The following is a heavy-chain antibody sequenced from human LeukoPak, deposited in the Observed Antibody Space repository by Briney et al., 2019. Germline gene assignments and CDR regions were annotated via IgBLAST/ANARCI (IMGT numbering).Heavy chain of an antibody. CDR3: ATVWAAGRSNWYLDY. J-gene: IGHJ4*02. CDR2: IYYDGSNK. CDR1: GSTFRNYG. D-gene: IGHD2-2*01. Sequence: ARSMRLSCEASGSTFRNYGTYCDSHPPDKGLEWVASIYYDGSNKYYADSVKGRYTISRDNSKSTLYLQMNSLRVEDTAVYYCATVWAAGRSNWYLDYWGRGTLVTVSS. V-gene: IGHV3-33*01.